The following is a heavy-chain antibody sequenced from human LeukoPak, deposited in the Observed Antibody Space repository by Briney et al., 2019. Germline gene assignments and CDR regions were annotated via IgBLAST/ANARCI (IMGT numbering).Heavy chain of an antibody. CDR2: ISSSGSTI. V-gene: IGHV3-11*04. CDR3: ASKTQLDGVDY. Sequence: GGSLRLSCTASGFTFGDYAMSWVRQAPGKGLEWVSYISSSGSTIYYADSVKGRFTISRDNAKNSLYLQMNSLRAEDTAVYYCASKTQLDGVDYWGQGTLVTVSS. D-gene: IGHD6-13*01. J-gene: IGHJ4*02. CDR1: GFTFGDYA.